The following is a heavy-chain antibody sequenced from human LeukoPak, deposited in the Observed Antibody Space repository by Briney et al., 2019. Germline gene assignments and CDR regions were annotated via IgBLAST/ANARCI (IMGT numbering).Heavy chain of an antibody. Sequence: SETLSLTYTAADGSISSDNWCWLRPPARKRLEWIGRIYTSGSTNYNPSLKSRVTMSVDTSKNKFSLKLSSVTAADTAVYYCARVVVAAFDYWGQGTLVTVSS. CDR3: ARVVVAAFDY. CDR1: DGSISSDN. D-gene: IGHD2-15*01. V-gene: IGHV4-4*07. CDR2: IYTSGST. J-gene: IGHJ4*02.